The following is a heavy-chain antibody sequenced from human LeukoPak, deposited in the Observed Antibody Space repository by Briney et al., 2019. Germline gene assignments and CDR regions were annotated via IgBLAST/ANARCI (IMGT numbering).Heavy chain of an antibody. CDR1: GYTFTDYY. J-gene: IGHJ4*02. V-gene: IGHV1-2*02. Sequence: ASVKVSCKASGYTFTDYYLHWVRQAPGQGLEWVGWINPITGGTNYAQKFQGRATMTRDTSISTAYMELSSLRSDDTAVFYCARGAEYWGQGTLVTVSS. CDR3: ARGAEY. CDR2: INPITGGT.